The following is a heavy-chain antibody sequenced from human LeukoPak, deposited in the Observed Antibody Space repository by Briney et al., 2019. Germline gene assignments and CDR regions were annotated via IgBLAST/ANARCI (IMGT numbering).Heavy chain of an antibody. V-gene: IGHV3-11*01. CDR3: ARGHYEMGV. CDR1: GFTFSDYY. J-gene: IGHJ6*02. Sequence: GGSLRLSCAASGFTFSDYYMTWIRQAPGKGLEWVSHIAHSGNGMWYADAVKGRFTISRDNAKNLLFLQMDGLRAEDTAVYYCARGHYEMGVWGQGTTVIVSS. CDR2: IAHSGNGM.